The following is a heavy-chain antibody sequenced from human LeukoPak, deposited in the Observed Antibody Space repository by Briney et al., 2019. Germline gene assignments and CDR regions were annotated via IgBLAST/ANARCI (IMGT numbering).Heavy chain of an antibody. CDR3: ARDRVYCSGGSCAPYFDY. Sequence: GRSPRLSCAASGFTFSSYGMHWVRQAPGKGLEWVAVIWYDGSNNYYADSVKGRFTFSRDNSKNTLYLQMNSLRAEDTAVYYCARDRVYCSGGSCAPYFDYWGQGTLVTVSS. J-gene: IGHJ4*02. D-gene: IGHD2-15*01. CDR1: GFTFSSYG. CDR2: IWYDGSNN. V-gene: IGHV3-33*01.